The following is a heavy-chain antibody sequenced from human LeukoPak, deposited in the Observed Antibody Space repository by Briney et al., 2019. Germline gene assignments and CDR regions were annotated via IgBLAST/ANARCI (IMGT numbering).Heavy chain of an antibody. D-gene: IGHD5-18*01. J-gene: IGHJ4*02. V-gene: IGHV6-1*01. CDR2: TMYRSKWSN. CDR3: ARKGGYSYGYVLGSTYYFDY. CDR1: GDSVSSNSAA. Sequence: SQTLSLTCAISGDSVSSNSAAWNWIRQSPSRGLEWLGRTMYRSKWSNDYALSVKSRITVSPDTSKNQFSLQLNSVTPEDTAVYYCARKGGYSYGYVLGSTYYFDYWGQGTLVTVSS.